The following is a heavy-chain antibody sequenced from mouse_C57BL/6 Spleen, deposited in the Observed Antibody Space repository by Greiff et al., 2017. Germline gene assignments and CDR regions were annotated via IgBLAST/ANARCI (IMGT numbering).Heavy chain of an antibody. CDR3: ARLHYYGSSWTWFAY. V-gene: IGHV1-81*01. D-gene: IGHD1-1*01. CDR2: IYPRSGNT. CDR1: GYTFTSYG. Sequence: QVQLQQSGAELARPGASVKLSCKASGYTFTSYGISWVKQRTGQGLEWIGEIYPRSGNTYYNEKFKGKATLTADKSSSTAYMELRSLTSEDSAVYFGARLHYYGSSWTWFAYWGQGTLDTVSA. J-gene: IGHJ3*01.